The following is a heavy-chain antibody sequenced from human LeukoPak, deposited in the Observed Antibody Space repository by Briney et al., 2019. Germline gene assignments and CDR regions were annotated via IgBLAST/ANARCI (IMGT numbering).Heavy chain of an antibody. CDR1: GGSFSGYY. CDR3: ARGSRTPFRLVVVPAAIDY. Sequence: SETLSLTCAVYGGSFSGYYWSWIRQPPGKGLEWIGEINHSGSTNYNPSLKSRVTISVDTSKNQFSLKLSSVTAADTAVYYCARGSRTPFRLVVVPAAIDYWGQGTLVTVYS. V-gene: IGHV4-34*01. CDR2: INHSGST. J-gene: IGHJ4*02. D-gene: IGHD2-2*01.